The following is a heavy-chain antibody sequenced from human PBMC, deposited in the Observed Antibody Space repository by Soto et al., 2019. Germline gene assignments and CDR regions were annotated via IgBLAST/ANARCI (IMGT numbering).Heavy chain of an antibody. J-gene: IGHJ6*02. CDR3: ARDDEYSGNGMDV. V-gene: IGHV3-33*01. Sequence: QVQLVESGGGVVQPGRSLRLSCAASGFTFSNYGMHWVRQAPGKGLEWVAVILNDGSNRYHADSVKDRFTISRDNSKNTLYLQMNSLRAEDTAVYECARDDEYSGNGMDVWGQGTTVTVS. D-gene: IGHD3-10*01. CDR1: GFTFSNYG. CDR2: ILNDGSNR.